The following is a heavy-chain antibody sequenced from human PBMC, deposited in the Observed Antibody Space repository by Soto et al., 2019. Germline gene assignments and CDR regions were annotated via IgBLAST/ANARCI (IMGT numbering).Heavy chain of an antibody. J-gene: IGHJ5*02. V-gene: IGHV1-2*04. CDR2: INPNSGGT. D-gene: IGHD2-2*01. CDR1: GYTFTGYY. CDR3: ARGIVVVPAAPSNWFDP. Sequence: ASVKVSCKASGYTFTGYYMHWVRQAPGQGLEWMGWINPNSGGTNYAQKFQGWVTMTRDTSISTAYMELSRLRSDDTAVYYCARGIVVVPAAPSNWFDPWGQGTLVTVSS.